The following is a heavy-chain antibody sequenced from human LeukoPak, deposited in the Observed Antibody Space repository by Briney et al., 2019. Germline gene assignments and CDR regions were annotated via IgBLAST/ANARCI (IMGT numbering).Heavy chain of an antibody. Sequence: RGGSLRLSCTASGFRFSSYSMNWVRQAPGKGLEWVSSMSISSDYIYYVDSVKGRFTISRDNAKNSLYLQMDTLRAEDTALYYCTRVGDSSRQKNDAFDIWGQGTMVTVSS. CDR3: TRVGDSSRQKNDAFDI. CDR1: GFRFSSYS. V-gene: IGHV3-21*01. D-gene: IGHD3-16*01. J-gene: IGHJ3*02. CDR2: MSISSDYI.